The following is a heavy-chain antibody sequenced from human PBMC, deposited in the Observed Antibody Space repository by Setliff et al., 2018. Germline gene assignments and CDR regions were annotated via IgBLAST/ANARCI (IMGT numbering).Heavy chain of an antibody. CDR1: GFTFSNYG. CDR3: ATNPPKGPSGGYYYDDPYYYYMDV. D-gene: IGHD3-22*01. CDR2: ISTSGSTI. J-gene: IGHJ6*03. V-gene: IGHV3-48*01. Sequence: GGSLRLPCAASGFTFSNYGMTWVRQAPGKGLEWISYISTSGSTIYYADSVKGRFTVSRDNAKNSLYLQMNSLRAEDTAVYYCATNPPKGPSGGYYYDDPYYYYMDVWGKGTTVTVSS.